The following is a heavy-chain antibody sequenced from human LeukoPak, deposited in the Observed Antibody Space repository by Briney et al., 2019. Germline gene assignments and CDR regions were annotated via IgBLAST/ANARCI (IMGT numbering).Heavy chain of an antibody. D-gene: IGHD2-15*01. CDR3: AKEKDIVVVVAAGPFDP. Sequence: GGSLRLSCAASGFTFSSYAMNWVRQAPGKGLEWVSIIFGSGDTTYYADSVRGRFTVSRDNSKNMLYLQMNGLRPDDTAVYYCAKEKDIVVVVAAGPFDPWGQGTLVTVSS. V-gene: IGHV3-23*01. J-gene: IGHJ5*02. CDR1: GFTFSSYA. CDR2: IFGSGDTT.